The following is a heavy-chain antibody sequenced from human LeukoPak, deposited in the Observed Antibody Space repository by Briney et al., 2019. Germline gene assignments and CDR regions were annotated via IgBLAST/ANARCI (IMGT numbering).Heavy chain of an antibody. V-gene: IGHV1-69*05. J-gene: IGHJ4*02. CDR1: GGTFSSYA. D-gene: IGHD5-18*01. CDR2: IIPIFGTA. Sequence: SVKVSCKASGGTFSSYAISWVRQAPGQGLEWMGRIIPIFGTANYAQKFQGRVTITTDESTSTAYMELSSLRSEDTAVYYCARESQDTAMGDYFDFWGQGTLVTVSS. CDR3: ARESQDTAMGDYFDF.